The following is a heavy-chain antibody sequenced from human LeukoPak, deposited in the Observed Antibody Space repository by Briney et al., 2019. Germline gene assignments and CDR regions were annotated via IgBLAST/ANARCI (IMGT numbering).Heavy chain of an antibody. CDR1: GYTFAIYD. V-gene: IGHV1-8*03. Sequence: ASVKVSCKTSGYTFAIYDINWVRQAPGQGLEWMGWMNPNSGNTDYAQKFQGRVTITRDTAITTAYMELSRLRSDDTAVYYCARELNSMVRGVTHFDYWGQGTLVTVSS. CDR2: MNPNSGNT. J-gene: IGHJ4*02. CDR3: ARELNSMVRGVTHFDY. D-gene: IGHD3-10*01.